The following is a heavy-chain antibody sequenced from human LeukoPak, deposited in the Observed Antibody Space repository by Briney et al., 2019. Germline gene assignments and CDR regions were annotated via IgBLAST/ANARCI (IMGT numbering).Heavy chain of an antibody. J-gene: IGHJ4*02. V-gene: IGHV1-3*01. CDR1: GYTFTSYA. Sequence: ASVKVSCKASGYTFTSYAMHWVRQAPGQRLEWMGWINAGNGNTKYSQKFQGRVTITRDTSASTAYMELSSLRSEDTAVYYCVRDWGKLVDPHTAFDYWGQGTLVTVSS. D-gene: IGHD3-16*01. CDR2: INAGNGNT. CDR3: VRDWGKLVDPHTAFDY.